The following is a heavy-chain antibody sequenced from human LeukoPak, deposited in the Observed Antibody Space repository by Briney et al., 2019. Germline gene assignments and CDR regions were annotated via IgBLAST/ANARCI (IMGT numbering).Heavy chain of an antibody. Sequence: ASVKVSCKASGYTFTDYHIHWVRQAPGQGLEWMGWINPNSGGTNFAPKFHGRVSMTRDTSISTAYTELSSLRSDDTAVYYCARGDKKENHYGPSGFFDPWGQGTLVTVSS. CDR1: GYTFTDYH. D-gene: IGHD4-17*01. CDR2: INPNSGGT. J-gene: IGHJ5*02. CDR3: ARGDKKENHYGPSGFFDP. V-gene: IGHV1-2*02.